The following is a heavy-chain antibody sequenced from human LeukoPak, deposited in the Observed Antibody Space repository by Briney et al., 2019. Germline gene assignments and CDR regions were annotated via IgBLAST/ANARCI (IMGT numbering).Heavy chain of an antibody. V-gene: IGHV4-30-2*01. CDR1: DGSINSGDYS. J-gene: IGHJ5*02. D-gene: IGHD1-26*01. CDR2: IYHSGST. Sequence: SQTLSLTCAVSDGSINSGDYSWSCIRQPPGKGLEWIGYIYHSGSTYYNPSLNSRVTISVDRSKNQLCLKLTSVTAADTAVYYCARDGATGGWFDPWGQGTLVTVSS. CDR3: ARDGATGGWFDP.